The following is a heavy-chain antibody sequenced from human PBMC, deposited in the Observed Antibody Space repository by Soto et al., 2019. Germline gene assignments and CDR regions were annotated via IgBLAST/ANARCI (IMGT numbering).Heavy chain of an antibody. V-gene: IGHV3-48*03. CDR1: GFSFSSFA. Sequence: LRLSCEASGFSFSSFAMDWVRQAPGRGLEWVSYISDDGASIYYADSLKGRFTISRDNAKNSLSLQMNNLRAEDTAVYYCARENSVQAWLHHFDHWGLGTLVTVSS. CDR2: ISDDGASI. J-gene: IGHJ4*02. D-gene: IGHD5-18*01. CDR3: ARENSVQAWLHHFDH.